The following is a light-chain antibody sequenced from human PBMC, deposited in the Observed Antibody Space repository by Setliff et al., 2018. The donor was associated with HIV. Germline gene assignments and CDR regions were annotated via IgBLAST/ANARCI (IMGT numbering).Light chain of an antibody. CDR1: SGAVTSDHY. Sequence: QAVVTQESSLTVSPGGAVTLTCGSSSGAVTSDHYPYWFQQKPGQAPRTPIYDKKNKHSWTLDRFSGSLIGGKAALTFSGAQPEDETDYYCLRSYTSGVVVFGGGTKVTVL. CDR3: LRSYTSGVVV. V-gene: IGLV7-46*01. J-gene: IGLJ2*01. CDR2: DKK.